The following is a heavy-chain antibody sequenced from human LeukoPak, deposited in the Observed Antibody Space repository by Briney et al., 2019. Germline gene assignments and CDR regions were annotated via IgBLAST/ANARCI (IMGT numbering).Heavy chain of an antibody. CDR3: ARDDGYYDSSGSLDY. CDR1: ALTFNSYS. Sequence: SLRPSCAAAALTFNSYSMDCVSQAPGKGLEWEAAISYDGNKKYDADSVKGRFTISRDTSKNKVFVQMNSLSAEDTAVYYCARDDGYYDSSGSLDYWGQGTLVTVSS. J-gene: IGHJ4*02. CDR2: ISYDGNKK. V-gene: IGHV3-30-3*01. D-gene: IGHD3-22*01.